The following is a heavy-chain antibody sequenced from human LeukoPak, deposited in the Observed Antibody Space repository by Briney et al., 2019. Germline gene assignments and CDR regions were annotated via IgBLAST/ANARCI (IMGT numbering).Heavy chain of an antibody. CDR2: IYHSGST. CDR1: GYSISSGYY. CDR3: ARQTAIAVAGNSLDY. V-gene: IGHV4-38-2*02. D-gene: IGHD6-19*01. J-gene: IGHJ4*02. Sequence: SETLSLTCTVSGYSISSGYYWGWIRQPPGKGLEWIGSIYHSGSTYYNPSLKSRVTISVDTSKNQFSLKLSSVTAADTAVYYCARQTAIAVAGNSLDYWGQGTLVTVSS.